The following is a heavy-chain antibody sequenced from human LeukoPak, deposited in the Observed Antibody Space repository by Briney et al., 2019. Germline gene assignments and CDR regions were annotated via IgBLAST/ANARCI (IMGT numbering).Heavy chain of an antibody. CDR1: GGSFSGYY. J-gene: IGHJ3*02. CDR3: AAFRNLGAFDI. V-gene: IGHV4-34*01. CDR2: INHSGST. Sequence: PSETLSLTCAVYGGSFSGYYWSWIRQPPGKGLEWIGEINHSGSTNYNPSLKSRVTISVDTSKNQFSLKLSSVTAADTAVYYCAAFRNLGAFDIWGQGTMVTVSS. D-gene: IGHD3-3*02.